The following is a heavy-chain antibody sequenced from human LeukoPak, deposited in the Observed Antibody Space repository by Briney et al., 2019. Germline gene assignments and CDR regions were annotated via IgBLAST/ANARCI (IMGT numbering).Heavy chain of an antibody. D-gene: IGHD1-20*01. CDR2: IYTSGST. Sequence: PSQTLSLTCTVSGGSISSGRYYWSWIRQPAGKGLEWIGRIYTSGSTNYNPSLKSRVTISVDTSKNQFSLKLSSVTAADTAVYYCARAPNCNDAAFDYWGQGTLVTVSS. J-gene: IGHJ4*02. CDR3: ARAPNCNDAAFDY. V-gene: IGHV4-61*02. CDR1: GGSISSGRYY.